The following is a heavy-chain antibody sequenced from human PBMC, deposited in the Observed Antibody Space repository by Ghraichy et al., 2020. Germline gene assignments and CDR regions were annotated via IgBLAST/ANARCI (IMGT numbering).Heavy chain of an antibody. Sequence: SGPTLVKPTQTLTLTCTFSGFSLSTSGVGVGWIRQPPGKALEWLALIYWNDDKRYSPSLKSRLTITKDTSKNQVVLTMTNMDPVDTATYYCAHSILLLRYLPYFDYWGQGTLVTVSS. V-gene: IGHV2-5*01. J-gene: IGHJ4*02. CDR3: AHSILLLRYLPYFDY. D-gene: IGHD3-9*01. CDR1: GFSLSTSGVG. CDR2: IYWNDDK.